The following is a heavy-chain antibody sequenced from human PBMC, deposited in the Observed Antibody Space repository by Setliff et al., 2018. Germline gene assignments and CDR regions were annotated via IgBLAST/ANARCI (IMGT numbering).Heavy chain of an antibody. J-gene: IGHJ4*02. V-gene: IGHV4-61*09. CDR1: GGSVSSGSYY. D-gene: IGHD3-22*01. Sequence: SETLSLTCTVSGGSVSSGSYYWAWIRQPAGKGLEWIGHIYTRGSANYNLSLKSRVTISTDASKNQFSLTLTSVTAADTAMYYCGRGRSYYDDNDFSWGQGTLVTVSS. CDR3: GRGRSYYDDNDFS. CDR2: IYTRGSA.